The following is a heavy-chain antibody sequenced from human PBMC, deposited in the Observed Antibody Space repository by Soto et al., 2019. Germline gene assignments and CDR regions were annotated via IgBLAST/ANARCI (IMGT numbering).Heavy chain of an antibody. V-gene: IGHV3-15*07. D-gene: IGHD3-3*01. J-gene: IGHJ6*02. CDR1: GFTFSNAW. CDR2: IKSKTDGGTT. CDR3: TTEPPLLRFLEWSPWGGMDV. Sequence: PGGSLRLSCAASGFTFSNAWMNWVRQAPGKGLEWVGRIKSKTDGGTTDYAAPVKGRFTISRDDSKNTLYLQMNSLKTEDTAVYYCTTEPPLLRFLEWSPWGGMDVWGQGTTVTVSS.